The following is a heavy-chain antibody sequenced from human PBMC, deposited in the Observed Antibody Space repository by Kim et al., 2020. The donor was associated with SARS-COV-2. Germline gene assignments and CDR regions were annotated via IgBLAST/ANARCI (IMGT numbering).Heavy chain of an antibody. D-gene: IGHD6-6*01. Sequence: PKRRVTISVDTSKHQFSLKLTSVTAADTAVYYCARVLFRGSSSSYGMDVWGQGTTVTVSS. V-gene: IGHV4-59*01. CDR3: ARVLFRGSSSSYGMDV. J-gene: IGHJ6*02.